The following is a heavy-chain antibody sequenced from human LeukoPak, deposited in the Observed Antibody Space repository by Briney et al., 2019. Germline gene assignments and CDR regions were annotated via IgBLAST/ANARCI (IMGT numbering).Heavy chain of an antibody. V-gene: IGHV1-2*06. Sequence: ASVKLSCKASGYTFTGYSMHWVRQAPGQGLEWMGRINPNSGGTNYAQKFQGRVTITRNTSISTAYMELSSLRSEDTAVYYCARGRYYDTPFDPWGQGTLVTVSS. CDR1: GYTFTGYS. J-gene: IGHJ5*02. D-gene: IGHD3-22*01. CDR2: INPNSGGT. CDR3: ARGRYYDTPFDP.